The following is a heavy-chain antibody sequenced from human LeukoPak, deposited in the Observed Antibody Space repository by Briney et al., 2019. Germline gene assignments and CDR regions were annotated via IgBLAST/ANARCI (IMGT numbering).Heavy chain of an antibody. D-gene: IGHD3-22*01. J-gene: IGHJ3*02. CDR3: ARDRRSSGADAFDI. Sequence: PSETLSLTCTVSGGSISSYYWSWIRQPPGKGLEWIGEIYYSGSTNYNPSLKSRVTISVDTSKKQFSLKLSSVNAADTAVYYCARDRRSSGADAFDIWGQGTLVTVSS. V-gene: IGHV4-59*01. CDR1: GGSISSYY. CDR2: IYYSGST.